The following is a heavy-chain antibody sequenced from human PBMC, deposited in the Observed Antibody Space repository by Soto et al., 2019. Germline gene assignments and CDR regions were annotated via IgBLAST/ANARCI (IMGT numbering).Heavy chain of an antibody. CDR1: AFTFSSYW. J-gene: IGHJ4*02. Sequence: GGSLRLSCTASAFTFSSYWMHWVRQAPGKGLVWVSRINSDGSSTSYADSVKGRFTISRDNAKNTPYLQMNSLRGEDTAVYYCAKRWSNGYLDHWGQGTLVTVSS. V-gene: IGHV3-74*01. CDR3: AKRWSNGYLDH. D-gene: IGHD2-8*01. CDR2: INSDGSST.